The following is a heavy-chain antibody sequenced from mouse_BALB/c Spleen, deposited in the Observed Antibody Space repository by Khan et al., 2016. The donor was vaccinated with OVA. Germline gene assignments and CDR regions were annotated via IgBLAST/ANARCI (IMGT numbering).Heavy chain of an antibody. V-gene: IGHV1S136*01. Sequence: EVQLQQSGPELVKPGTSVKMSCKASGYRFTSYIIHWVKQRPGQGLEWIGYINPYNGATKYNEKFKGKATLTSDKSSNTAYMELSSLTSEVSAVYYCARRNLQSYYFDYWGQGTTLTVSS. CDR2: INPYNGAT. CDR1: GYRFTSYI. CDR3: ARRNLQSYYFDY. D-gene: IGHD6-1*01. J-gene: IGHJ2*01.